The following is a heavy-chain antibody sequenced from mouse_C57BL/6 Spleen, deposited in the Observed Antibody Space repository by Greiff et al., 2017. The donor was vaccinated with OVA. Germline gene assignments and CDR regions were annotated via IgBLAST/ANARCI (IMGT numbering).Heavy chain of an antibody. Sequence: EVKLVESGGGLVQPGGSLSLSCAASGFTFTDYYMSWVRQPPGKALEWLGFIRNKANGYTTEYSASVKGRFTISRDNSQSILYLQMNALRAEDSATYYCARNYYDYDDGMDYYAMDYWGQGTSVTVSS. CDR3: ARNYYDYDDGMDYYAMDY. CDR2: IRNKANGYTT. J-gene: IGHJ4*01. D-gene: IGHD2-4*01. CDR1: GFTFTDYY. V-gene: IGHV7-3*01.